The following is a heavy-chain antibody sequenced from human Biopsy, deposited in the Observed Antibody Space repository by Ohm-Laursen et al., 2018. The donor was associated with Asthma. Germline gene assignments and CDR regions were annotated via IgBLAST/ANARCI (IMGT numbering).Heavy chain of an antibody. Sequence: SDTLSLTWIVSGDAMSTSGSYWGWIRQSPGKGLEWIGSIYYSGRTYYNPSLESRVTISADTSKNHFSLKVTSVTAADTAVYYCARAVSSGSYWYFDLWGRGDLVTVSS. D-gene: IGHD6-25*01. CDR2: IYYSGRT. CDR3: ARAVSSGSYWYFDL. J-gene: IGHJ2*01. V-gene: IGHV4-39*02. CDR1: GDAMSTSGSY.